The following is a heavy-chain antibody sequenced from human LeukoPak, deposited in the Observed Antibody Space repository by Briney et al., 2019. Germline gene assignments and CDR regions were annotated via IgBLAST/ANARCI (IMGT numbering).Heavy chain of an antibody. CDR2: ISYDGSNK. J-gene: IGHJ3*02. V-gene: IGHV3-30-3*01. CDR1: GFTFSSYV. Sequence: GRSLRLSCAASGFTFSSYVMHWVRQAPGKGLEWVAVISYDGSNKYYADSVKGRFTISRDNSKNTLYLQMNSLRAEDTAVYYCARDSHYAFDIWGQGTMVTVSS. CDR3: ARDSHYAFDI.